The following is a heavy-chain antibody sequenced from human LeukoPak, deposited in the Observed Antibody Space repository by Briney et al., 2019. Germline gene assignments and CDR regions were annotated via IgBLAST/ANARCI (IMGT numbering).Heavy chain of an antibody. Sequence: SVKVSCKASGGTFSSYTISWVRQAPGQGLEWMGRIIPILGIANYAQKFQGRVTITADKSTSTAYMELSSLRSEDTAVYYCASALTYYYDSSGYLGGYWGQGTLVTVSS. CDR1: GGTFSSYT. CDR3: ASALTYYYDSSGYLGGY. J-gene: IGHJ4*02. CDR2: IIPILGIA. V-gene: IGHV1-69*02. D-gene: IGHD3-22*01.